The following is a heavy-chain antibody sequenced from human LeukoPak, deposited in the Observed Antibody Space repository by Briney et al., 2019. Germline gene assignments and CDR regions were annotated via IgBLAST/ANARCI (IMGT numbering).Heavy chain of an antibody. CDR1: GGSISRYY. D-gene: IGHD3-3*01. Sequence: PSETLSLACTVSGGSISRYYWSWIRQPAGKGLEWIGRIYTSGSTNYNPSLKSRVTMSVDTSRTQFSLKLSSLTAAAPAVYYCARAGTYYDFWSGLSPGFDIWGQGTMVTVSS. CDR2: IYTSGST. J-gene: IGHJ3*02. V-gene: IGHV4-4*07. CDR3: ARAGTYYDFWSGLSPGFDI.